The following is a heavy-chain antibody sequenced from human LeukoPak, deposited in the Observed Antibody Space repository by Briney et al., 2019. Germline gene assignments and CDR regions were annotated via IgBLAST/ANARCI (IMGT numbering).Heavy chain of an antibody. J-gene: IGHJ4*02. CDR3: ARDGSGSGFDY. CDR2: INSDGSST. D-gene: IGHD6-19*01. Sequence: GGSLRLSCAASGFTFSSYWMHWVRQAPGKGLVWVSRINSDGSSTSYADSVKGRFTISRVNAKNTLYLQMNSLRAEDTAVYYCARDGSGSGFDYWGQGTLVTVSS. CDR1: GFTFSSYW. V-gene: IGHV3-74*01.